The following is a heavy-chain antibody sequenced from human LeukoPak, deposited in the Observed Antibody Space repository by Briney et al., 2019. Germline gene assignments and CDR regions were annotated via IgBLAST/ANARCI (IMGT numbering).Heavy chain of an antibody. CDR2: ITSHTVT. D-gene: IGHD2-2*01. CDR3: ARGYCSSTSCHVARHFEY. V-gene: IGHV3-48*02. J-gene: IGHJ4*02. Sequence: PGGSLRLSCAASGFTFSTSGVGWVRQAPGKGLEWLSYITSHTVTHYIASVRGRFTISRDNAKSSLYLQMNSLTEEDTAVYYCARGYCSSTSCHVARHFEYWGQGTLVTVSS. CDR1: GFTFSTSG.